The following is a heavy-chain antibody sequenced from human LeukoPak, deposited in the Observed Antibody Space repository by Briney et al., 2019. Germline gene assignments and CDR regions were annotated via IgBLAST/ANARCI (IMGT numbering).Heavy chain of an antibody. CDR3: TTRPLGSCSGNSGQGLDY. CDR2: ISCDGSNK. V-gene: IGHV3-30*04. D-gene: IGHD2-15*01. Sequence: GGSLRLSCAASGFTFSSYAMHWVRQAPGKGLEWVSVISCDGSNKYYADSVKGRFTISRDNSKNTLYLQMNSVRAEDTAVYYCTTRPLGSCSGNSGQGLDYWGQGTLVTVSS. CDR1: GFTFSSYA. J-gene: IGHJ4*02.